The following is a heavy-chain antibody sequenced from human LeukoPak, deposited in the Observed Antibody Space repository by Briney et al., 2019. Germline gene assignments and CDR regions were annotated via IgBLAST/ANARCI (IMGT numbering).Heavy chain of an antibody. V-gene: IGHV4-39*07. CDR1: GGSISSSSYY. CDR3: ARDISEVGYSYALY. D-gene: IGHD5-18*01. CDR2: IYYSGST. Sequence: SETLSLTCTVSGGSISSSSYYWGWIRQPPGKGLERIGSIYYSGSTYYNPSLKSRVTISVDTSKNQFSLKLSSVTAADTAVYYCARDISEVGYSYALYWGQGTLVTVSS. J-gene: IGHJ4*02.